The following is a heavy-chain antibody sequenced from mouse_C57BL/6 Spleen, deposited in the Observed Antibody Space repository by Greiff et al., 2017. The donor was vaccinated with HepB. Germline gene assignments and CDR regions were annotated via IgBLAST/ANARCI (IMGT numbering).Heavy chain of an antibody. CDR3: ARDWDVGDY. Sequence: VKVVESGPELVKPGASVKISCKASGYAFRSSWMNWVKQRPGKGLVWIGRIYPGDGDTNYNGKFKGKATLTADKSSSTAYMQLSSLTSEDSAVYFCARDWDVGDYWGQGTTLTVSS. D-gene: IGHD4-1*01. J-gene: IGHJ2*01. CDR1: GYAFRSSW. V-gene: IGHV1-82*01. CDR2: IYPGDGDT.